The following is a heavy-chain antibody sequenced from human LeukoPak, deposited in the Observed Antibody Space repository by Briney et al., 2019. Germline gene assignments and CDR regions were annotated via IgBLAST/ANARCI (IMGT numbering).Heavy chain of an antibody. V-gene: IGHV3-23*01. Sequence: DSVQGRFTISRDNSKNTLYLQMNSLRAEDTAVYYCAKDPVPAATANWFDPWGQGTLATVSS. D-gene: IGHD2-15*01. J-gene: IGHJ5*02. CDR3: AKDPVPAATANWFDP.